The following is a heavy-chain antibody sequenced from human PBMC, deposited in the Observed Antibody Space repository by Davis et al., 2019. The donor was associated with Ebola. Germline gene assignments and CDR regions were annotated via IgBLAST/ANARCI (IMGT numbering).Heavy chain of an antibody. V-gene: IGHV1-8*01. Sequence: ASVKVSCKASGYTFTSYDINWVRQATGQGLEWMGWMNPNSGNTGYAQKFQGRVTMTRNTSISTAYMELSSLRSEDTAVYYCARGFQTYYYDSSGYYSPPALTYWGQGTLVTVSS. CDR2: MNPNSGNT. J-gene: IGHJ4*02. CDR3: ARGFQTYYYDSSGYYSPPALTY. CDR1: GYTFTSYD. D-gene: IGHD3-22*01.